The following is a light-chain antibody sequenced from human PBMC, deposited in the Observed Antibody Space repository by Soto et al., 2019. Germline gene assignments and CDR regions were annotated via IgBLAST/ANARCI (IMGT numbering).Light chain of an antibody. J-gene: IGLJ2*01. CDR3: AAWDDSLSGVV. V-gene: IGLV1-47*02. Sequence: QSALTQPPSASGTPGQRVTISCSGTSTNIGRNPVYWYQQLPGTAPKLLIYGNDQRPSGVPDRFSGSKSGASASLAISGLRSEDEADYYCAAWDDSLSGVVFGGGTKVTVL. CDR2: GND. CDR1: STNIGRNP.